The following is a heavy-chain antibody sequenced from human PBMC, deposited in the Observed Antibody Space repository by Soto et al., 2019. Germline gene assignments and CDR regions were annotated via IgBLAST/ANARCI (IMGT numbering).Heavy chain of an antibody. CDR3: ARNMAY. V-gene: IGHV4-4*09. Sequence: SETLSLTCTVSGGSISSYYWSWIRQPPGKGLEWIGYMYDSGSTRYNPSLSSRVTISVDTSKNQFSLKLRSVTAADTAVYYCARNMAYWGQGTLVTVSS. CDR1: GGSISSYY. J-gene: IGHJ4*02. CDR2: MYDSGST. D-gene: IGHD3-10*01.